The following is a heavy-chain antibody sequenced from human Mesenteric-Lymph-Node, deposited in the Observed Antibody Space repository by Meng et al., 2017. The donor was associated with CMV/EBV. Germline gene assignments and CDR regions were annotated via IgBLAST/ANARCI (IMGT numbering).Heavy chain of an antibody. D-gene: IGHD4-23*01. CDR2: IRDSDGTK. V-gene: IGHV3-23*01. Sequence: GESLKISCAASGFTFSTYRMSWVRQAPGKGLEWVSRIRDSDGTKSYADSVKGRFTISRDISQSMLYLQMNSLRAEDTAVYYCAKGSEYGGNRRGYFDYWGQGTLVTVSS. J-gene: IGHJ4*02. CDR1: GFTFSTYR. CDR3: AKGSEYGGNRRGYFDY.